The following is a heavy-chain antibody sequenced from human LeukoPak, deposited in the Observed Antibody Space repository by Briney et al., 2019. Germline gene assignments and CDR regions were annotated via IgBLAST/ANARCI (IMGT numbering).Heavy chain of an antibody. CDR3: ARDVFDGSGSYMVE. D-gene: IGHD3-10*01. CDR2: IRSSCSTI. V-gene: IGHV3-48*02. CDR1: GLTVGSYS. Sequence: GASLRLSCAVAGLTVGSYSMNSARHAPGEGLGWVSYIRSSCSTIYYADSVKCRVTISRDNAKNSLYLQMNSLRDEDTAVYYCARDVFDGSGSYMVEWGQGTLVTVSS. J-gene: IGHJ4*02.